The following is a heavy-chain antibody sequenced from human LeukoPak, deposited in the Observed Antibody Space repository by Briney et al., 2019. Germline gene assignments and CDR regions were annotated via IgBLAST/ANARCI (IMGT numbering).Heavy chain of an antibody. D-gene: IGHD2-2*01. V-gene: IGHV1-69*01. J-gene: IGHJ4*02. CDR1: GGTFSSYA. Sequence: SVKVSCQASGGTFSSYAISWVRQAPGQGLEWMGGIIPIFGTAHYAQKFQGRVTITADESTSTAYMELSSLRSEDTAVYCCARVEYCSSTSRQFDYWGQGTLVTVSS. CDR3: ARVEYCSSTSRQFDY. CDR2: IIPIFGTA.